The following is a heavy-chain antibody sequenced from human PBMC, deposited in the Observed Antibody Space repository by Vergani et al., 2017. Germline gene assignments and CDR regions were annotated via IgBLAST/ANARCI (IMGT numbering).Heavy chain of an antibody. D-gene: IGHD2-2*01. CDR3: ARVGTSSNRDYFDY. J-gene: IGHJ4*02. CDR1: GYTFTDSF. V-gene: IGHV1-2*02. Sequence: QVQLVQSGAEVKKPGASVKVSCKASGYTFTDSFMHWVRQAPGQGLEWMGWINPNSGVTNYAQKFQGRVTMTRDTSISTAYMELSNLRSDDTAVYYCARVGTSSNRDYFDYWGQGTLVTVSS. CDR2: INPNSGVT.